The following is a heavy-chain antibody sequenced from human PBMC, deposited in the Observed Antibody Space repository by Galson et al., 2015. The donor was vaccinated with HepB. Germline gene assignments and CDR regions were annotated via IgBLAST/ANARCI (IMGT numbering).Heavy chain of an antibody. CDR3: ARETGGYCSSTSCYSLGVRWFDP. D-gene: IGHD2-2*02. V-gene: IGHV3-53*01. CDR2: IYSGGST. CDR1: GFTVSSNY. J-gene: IGHJ5*02. Sequence: SLRLSCAACGFTVSSNYMSWVRQAPGMGLVWVSVIYSGGSTYYADSVKGRFTISRDNSKNPLYLQMNSLRAEDTAVYYCARETGGYCSSTSCYSLGVRWFDPWGQGTLVTVSS.